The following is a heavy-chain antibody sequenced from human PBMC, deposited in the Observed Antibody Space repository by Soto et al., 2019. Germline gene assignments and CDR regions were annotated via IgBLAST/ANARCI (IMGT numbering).Heavy chain of an antibody. CDR2: IYPGDSDT. CDR3: ARPPQGCSGGSCYFSLDY. V-gene: IGHV5-51*01. Sequence: GESLKISCKGSGYSFTSYWIGWVRQMPGKGLEWMGIIYPGDSDTRYSPSFQGQVTISADKSISTAYLQWSSLKASDTAMYYCARPPQGCSGGSCYFSLDYWGQGTLVTVSS. J-gene: IGHJ4*02. D-gene: IGHD2-15*01. CDR1: GYSFTSYW.